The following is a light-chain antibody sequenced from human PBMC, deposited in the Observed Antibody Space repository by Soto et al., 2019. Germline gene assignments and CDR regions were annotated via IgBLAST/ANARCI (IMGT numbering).Light chain of an antibody. CDR1: KSVSSN. J-gene: IGKJ1*01. V-gene: IGKV3-15*01. CDR2: GTS. Sequence: EIVMTQSPATLSVSPGERATLSCRASKSVSSNLAWYQQKPGQAPRLLIYGTSTRATGIPARFSGSGSGTEFTLTISSLQSEDFEVYYCQHYNNWPRTFGQGTKVEIK. CDR3: QHYNNWPRT.